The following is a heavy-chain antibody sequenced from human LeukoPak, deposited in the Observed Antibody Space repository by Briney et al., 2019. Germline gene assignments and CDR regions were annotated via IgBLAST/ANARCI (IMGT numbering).Heavy chain of an antibody. J-gene: IGHJ4*02. V-gene: IGHV4-59*01. D-gene: IGHD6-19*01. CDR3: ARASSGRSLDY. Sequence: SETLSLTCPVSGGSISSYYWSWIRQPPGKGLEWIGYIYDSGNINYNPSLKSRVTISGDTSKSQLSLKVTSVTAADTAVYYCARASSGRSLDYWGQGTLVTVSS. CDR2: IYDSGNI. CDR1: GGSISSYY.